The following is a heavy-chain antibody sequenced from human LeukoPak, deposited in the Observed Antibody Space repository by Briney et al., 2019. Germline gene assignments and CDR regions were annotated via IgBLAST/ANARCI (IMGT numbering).Heavy chain of an antibody. D-gene: IGHD1-26*01. CDR3: ARLSYSGNAFDI. V-gene: IGHV4-59*01. Sequence: SETLSLTCTVSGDSISSDYWSWIRQPPGKGLEWIGYIYYSGSTNYNPSLKSRVTISVDTSKNQFSLKLSSVTAADTAVYYCARLSYSGNAFDIWGQGTMVTVSS. CDR2: IYYSGST. CDR1: GDSISSDY. J-gene: IGHJ3*02.